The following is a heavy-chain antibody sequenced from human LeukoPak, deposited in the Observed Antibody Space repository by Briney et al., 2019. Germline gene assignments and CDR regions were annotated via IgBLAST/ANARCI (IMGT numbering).Heavy chain of an antibody. CDR3: ARHPLKAYVSDWFDP. D-gene: IGHD3-10*02. Sequence: SETLSLTCSVSGGSISSYYWSWIRQPAGKQPAWIGRMYTSGSTYYNPSLKSRVTMSADTSNNQFSLKLTSVTAADTAVYFCARHPLKAYVSDWFDPWRQGTLVTVSS. CDR1: GGSISSYY. CDR2: MYTSGST. V-gene: IGHV4-4*07. J-gene: IGHJ5*02.